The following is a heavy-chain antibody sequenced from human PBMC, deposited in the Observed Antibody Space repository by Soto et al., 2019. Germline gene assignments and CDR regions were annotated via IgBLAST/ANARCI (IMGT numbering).Heavy chain of an antibody. CDR1: GFTFSSYA. V-gene: IGHV3-23*01. J-gene: IGHJ4*02. CDR3: AKVYDRGINYYDSSGYDYYFDY. CDR2: ISGSGGST. Sequence: GGSLRLSCAASGFTFSSYAMSWVRQAPGKGLEWVSAISGSGGSTYYTDSVKGRFTISRDKSKNTLYLQMNSLRAEDTAVYYCAKVYDRGINYYDSSGYDYYFDYWGQGTLVTVSS. D-gene: IGHD3-22*01.